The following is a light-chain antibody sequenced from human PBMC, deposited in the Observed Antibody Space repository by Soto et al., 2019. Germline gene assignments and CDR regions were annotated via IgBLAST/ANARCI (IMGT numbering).Light chain of an antibody. V-gene: IGLV2-23*02. CDR2: EVS. J-gene: IGLJ2*01. CDR3: CSYAGSSTFVV. Sequence: QSALTQPASVSGSPGQSITISCTGTSSDAGSYNLVSWYQQHPGKAPKLMIYEVSKRPSGVSNRFSGSKSGNTASLTISGLQAEDEADYYCCSYAGSSTFVVFGGGTQLTVL. CDR1: SSDAGSYNL.